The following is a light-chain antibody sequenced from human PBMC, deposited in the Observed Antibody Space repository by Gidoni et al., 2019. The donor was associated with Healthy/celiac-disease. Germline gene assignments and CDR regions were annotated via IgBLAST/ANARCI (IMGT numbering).Light chain of an antibody. CDR2: EDS. V-gene: IGLV3-10*01. CDR3: YSTDSSAHQRV. Sequence: SYELTQPPSVSVSPGQTARITCSGDALPEKYAYWYQQKSGQAPVLVIYEDSERPSGIPERFSGSSSGTMATLTINGAQGEDEADYYCYSTDSSAHQRVFGGGTRLTVL. J-gene: IGLJ3*02. CDR1: ALPEKY.